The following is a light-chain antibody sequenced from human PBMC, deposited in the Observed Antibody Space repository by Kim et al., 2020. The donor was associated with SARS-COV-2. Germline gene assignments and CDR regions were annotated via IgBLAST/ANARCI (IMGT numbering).Light chain of an antibody. Sequence: ELTQPPSVSGAPGQRVTISCTGSSSNIGAGYDVHWYQQLPGTAPKLLIYGNSNRPSGVPDRFSGSKSGTSASLAITGLQAEDEADYYCQSYDSSLSAPVVFGGGTQLTVL. CDR3: QSYDSSLSAPVV. J-gene: IGLJ2*01. CDR1: SSNIGAGYD. CDR2: GNS. V-gene: IGLV1-40*01.